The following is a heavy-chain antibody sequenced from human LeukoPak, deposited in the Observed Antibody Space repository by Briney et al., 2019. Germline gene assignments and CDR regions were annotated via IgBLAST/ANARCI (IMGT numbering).Heavy chain of an antibody. V-gene: IGHV4-34*01. D-gene: IGHD1-26*01. Sequence: SETLSLPCAVYGGTFSGYYWSWIRQPPGKGLEWIGEINHSGSTNYNPSLKSRVTISVDTSKNQFSLKLSSVTAADTAVYYCARWYSGSYYYWGQGTLVTVSS. CDR2: INHSGST. CDR1: GGTFSGYY. J-gene: IGHJ4*02. CDR3: ARWYSGSYYY.